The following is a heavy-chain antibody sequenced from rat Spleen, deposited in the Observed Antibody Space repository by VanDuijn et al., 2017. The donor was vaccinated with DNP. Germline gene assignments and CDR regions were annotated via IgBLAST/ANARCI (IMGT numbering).Heavy chain of an antibody. CDR2: ISTGGSRT. CDR1: GFTFSNYY. CDR3: VRQDGY. J-gene: IGHJ2*01. V-gene: IGHV5-25*01. Sequence: EVQLVESGGGLVQPGRSLKLSCAASGFTFSNYYMAWVRQAPKKGLEWVATISTGGSRTYYRDSVNGRFTISSDNAKSTLYLQMDSLKSEDTATYYCVRQDGYWGQGVMVTVSS.